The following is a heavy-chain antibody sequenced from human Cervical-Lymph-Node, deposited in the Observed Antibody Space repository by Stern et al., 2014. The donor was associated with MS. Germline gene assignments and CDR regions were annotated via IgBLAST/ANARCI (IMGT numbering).Heavy chain of an antibody. CDR3: ASGTYYSFDY. D-gene: IGHD3-10*01. Sequence: EVQLVESGAEVKKPGESLRISCKASGYSFSSHWIGWVRQMPGKGLEWLGLIYPRDSDTRYSPSFQGQVTISADKSINTAYLQWNSLKASDTAIYYCASGTYYSFDYWGQGDLVTVSS. V-gene: IGHV5-51*03. CDR2: IYPRDSDT. J-gene: IGHJ4*02. CDR1: GYSFSSHW.